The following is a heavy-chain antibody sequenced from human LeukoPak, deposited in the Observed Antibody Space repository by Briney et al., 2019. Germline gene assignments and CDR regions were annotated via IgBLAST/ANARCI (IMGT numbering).Heavy chain of an antibody. Sequence: PLETLSLTCTVSGGSISTYYWSWIRQPPGKGLEWIGYIYYSGSTNYNPSLQSRVIMSVDTSKSQFSLNLTSVTAADTAAYYCARGSYYYMDLWGTGTPVTVSS. CDR1: GGSISTYY. CDR2: IYYSGST. J-gene: IGHJ6*03. V-gene: IGHV4-59*01. CDR3: ARGSYYYMDL.